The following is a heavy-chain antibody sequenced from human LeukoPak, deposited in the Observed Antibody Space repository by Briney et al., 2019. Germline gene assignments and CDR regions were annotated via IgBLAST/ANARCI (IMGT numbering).Heavy chain of an antibody. V-gene: IGHV1-69*13. J-gene: IGHJ4*02. D-gene: IGHD4-23*01. CDR2: IIPIFGTA. CDR3: ARGIYGGNSPLVDY. CDR1: GGTFSSYA. Sequence: GASVKVSCKASGGTFSSYAISWVRQAHGQGLEWMGGIIPIFGTANYAQKFQGRVTITADESTSTAYMELSSLRSEDTAVYYCARGIYGGNSPLVDYWGQGTLVTVSS.